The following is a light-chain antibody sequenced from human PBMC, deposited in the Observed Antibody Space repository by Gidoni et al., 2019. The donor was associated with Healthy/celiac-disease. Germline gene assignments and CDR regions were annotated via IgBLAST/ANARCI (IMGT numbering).Light chain of an antibody. J-gene: IGLJ2*01. CDR2: GNN. CDR1: SYNIGSNY. Sequence: QSGLTQPPSATGTLGQRVTIHSSGSSYNIGSNYAYWYQQLPGTARKLLIYGNNQQPSGVPDRFSGSGSGTSASLAISGLRSEDEADYYCAAWDGSLSGPVFGGGTKLTVL. V-gene: IGLV1-47*01. CDR3: AAWDGSLSGPV.